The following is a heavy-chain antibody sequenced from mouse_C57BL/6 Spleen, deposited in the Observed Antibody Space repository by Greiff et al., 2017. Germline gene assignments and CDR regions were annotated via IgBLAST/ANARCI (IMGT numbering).Heavy chain of an antibody. CDR2: ILPGSGST. V-gene: IGHV1-9*01. CDR1: GYTFTGYW. Sequence: QVQLKESGAELMKPGASVKLSCKATGYTFTGYWIEWVKQRPGHGLEWIGEILPGSGSTNSNEKFKGKATFTADTSSNTAYMQLSSLTTEDSAIYYCARSGDGYYEGAMDYWGQGTSVTVSS. J-gene: IGHJ4*01. D-gene: IGHD2-3*01. CDR3: ARSGDGYYEGAMDY.